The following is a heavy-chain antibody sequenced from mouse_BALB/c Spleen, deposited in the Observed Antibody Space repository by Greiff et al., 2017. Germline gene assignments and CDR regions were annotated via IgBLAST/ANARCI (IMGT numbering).Heavy chain of an antibody. D-gene: IGHD1-2*01. V-gene: IGHV3-2*02. Sequence: EVKLMESGPGLVKPSQSLSLTCTVTGYSITSDYAWNWIRQFPGNKLEWMGYISYSGSTSYNPSLKSRISITRDTSKNQFFLQLNSVTTEDTATYYCARWGYGYDAMDYWGQGTSVTVSS. CDR3: ARWGYGYDAMDY. CDR1: GYSITSDYA. J-gene: IGHJ4*01. CDR2: ISYSGST.